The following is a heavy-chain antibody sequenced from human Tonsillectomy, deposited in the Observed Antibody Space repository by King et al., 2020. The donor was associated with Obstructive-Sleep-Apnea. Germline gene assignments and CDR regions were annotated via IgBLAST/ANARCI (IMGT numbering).Heavy chain of an antibody. CDR2: ITTIRHYN. J-gene: IGHJ5*02. D-gene: IGHD3-10*01. Sequence: VQLVESGGGLVKPGGSLRLSCAASGFIFSDYDMNWVRRAPGEGLEWVSSITTIRHYNFYADSVKGRFTISRENANNLVYLQMSSLRAEDTAMYYCTSALGSRALRDNWFDLWGQGTLVTVSS. CDR1: GFIFSDYD. CDR3: TSALGSRALRDNWFDL. V-gene: IGHV3-21*01.